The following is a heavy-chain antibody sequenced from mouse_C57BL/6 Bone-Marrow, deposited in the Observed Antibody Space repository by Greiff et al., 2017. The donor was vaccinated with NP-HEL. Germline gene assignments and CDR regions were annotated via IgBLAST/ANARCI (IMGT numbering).Heavy chain of an antibody. Sequence: EVKLVESGGGLVQPGGSLKLSCAASGFTFSDYYMYWVRQTPEKRLEWVAYISNGGGSTYYLDTVKGRFTISRDNAKNPLYLQMSRLKSEDTAMYYCARRDYGNYYAMDYWGQGTSVTVSS. CDR3: ARRDYGNYYAMDY. CDR2: ISNGGGST. J-gene: IGHJ4*01. V-gene: IGHV5-12*01. CDR1: GFTFSDYY. D-gene: IGHD2-1*01.